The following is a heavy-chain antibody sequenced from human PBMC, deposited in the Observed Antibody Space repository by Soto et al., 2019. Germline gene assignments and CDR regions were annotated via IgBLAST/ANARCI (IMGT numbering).Heavy chain of an antibody. D-gene: IGHD3-10*01. V-gene: IGHV3-33*01. CDR1: GFTFSSYG. CDR2: IWYDGSNK. J-gene: IGHJ6*02. CDR3: ARDFTMVRGNQDYYYGMDV. Sequence: QVQLVESGGGVVQPGRSLRLSCAASGFTFSSYGMHWVRQAPGKGLEWVAVIWYDGSNKYYADSVKGRFTISRDNSKNTLYLQMNSLRAEDTAVYYCARDFTMVRGNQDYYYGMDVWGQGTTVTVSS.